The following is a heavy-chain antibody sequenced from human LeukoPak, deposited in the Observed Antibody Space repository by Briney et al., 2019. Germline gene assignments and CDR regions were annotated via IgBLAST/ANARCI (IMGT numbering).Heavy chain of an antibody. V-gene: IGHV3-48*03. CDR1: GFTFSSYE. CDR3: ARVHCSSTSCHNDY. D-gene: IGHD2-2*01. CDR2: ITSSGSTM. J-gene: IGHJ4*02. Sequence: GGSLRLSCAASGFTFSSYEMHWVRQAPGKGLEWVSYITSSGSTMYYADSVKGRFTISRDNAKNSLYLQMNSLRAEDTAVYYCARVHCSSTSCHNDYWGQGTLVTVSS.